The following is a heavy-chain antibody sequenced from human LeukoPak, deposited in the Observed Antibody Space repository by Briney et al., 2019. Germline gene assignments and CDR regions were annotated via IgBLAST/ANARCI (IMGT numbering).Heavy chain of an antibody. CDR2: TYYSRST. D-gene: IGHD3-10*01. J-gene: IGHJ6*04. V-gene: IGHV4-31*01. Sequence: PSETLSLTCTVSGGSISSGGYYWSWIRQHPGKDLEWIVYTYYSRSTYYNPSLKSLVTISVDTSKNQFSLKLSSVTAADTAVYYCARDHPYGSGSYYRYYYYGMDVWGKGTTVTVSS. CDR1: GGSISSGGYY. CDR3: ARDHPYGSGSYYRYYYYGMDV.